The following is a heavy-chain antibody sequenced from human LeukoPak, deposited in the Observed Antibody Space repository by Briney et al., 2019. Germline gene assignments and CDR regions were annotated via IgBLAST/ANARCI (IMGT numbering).Heavy chain of an antibody. J-gene: IGHJ4*02. Sequence: SETLSLTCTVSGVSISSSNSYWGWIRQPPGKGLEWIGSVYYTGNTYYNASLKSRVNIVIDTSKNQISLRLTSVTATDTAMYYCARQTGSGLFTLPGGQGTLVTVSS. CDR1: GVSISSSNSY. CDR2: VYYTGNT. D-gene: IGHD3/OR15-3a*01. V-gene: IGHV4-39*01. CDR3: ARQTGSGLFTLP.